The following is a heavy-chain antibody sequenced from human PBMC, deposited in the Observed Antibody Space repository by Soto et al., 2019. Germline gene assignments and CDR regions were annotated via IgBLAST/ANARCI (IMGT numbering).Heavy chain of an antibody. D-gene: IGHD3-22*01. CDR2: ISSSSTTK. CDR1: GFTFSSYS. CDR3: ARAPYYYDSSVYYYV. J-gene: IGHJ4*02. Sequence: GGSLRLSCAASGFTFSSYSMNWVRQAPGKGLEWVSYISSSSTTKYYADSVKGRFTISRDNAKNSLYLQMNSLRAEDTAVYYCARAPYYYDSSVYYYVWGQGTLVTVSS. V-gene: IGHV3-48*01.